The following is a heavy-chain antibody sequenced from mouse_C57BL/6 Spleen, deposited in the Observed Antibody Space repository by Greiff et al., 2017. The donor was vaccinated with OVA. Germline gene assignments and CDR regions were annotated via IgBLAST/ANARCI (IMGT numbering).Heavy chain of an antibody. CDR2: INPNNGGT. V-gene: IGHV1-26*01. CDR1: GYTFTDYY. Sequence: EVQLQQSGPELVKPGASVKISCKASGYTFTDYYMNWVKQSHGKSLEWIGDINPNNGGTSYNQKFKGKATLTVAKSSRTAYMVPRSLTSEDSAVYSCARSGDGYQYYFDYWGQGTTLTVSS. D-gene: IGHD2-3*01. J-gene: IGHJ2*01. CDR3: ARSGDGYQYYFDY.